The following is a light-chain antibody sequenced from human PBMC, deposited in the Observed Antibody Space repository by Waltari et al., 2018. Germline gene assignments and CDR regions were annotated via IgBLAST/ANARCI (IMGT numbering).Light chain of an antibody. Sequence: QSALTQPASVSGSPGQSITLSCTGASSDVGSYDSLSWYQPHAGEAPKLMIYEVNKRPSGISSRFSGSKSGNTASLTISGLQSEDEAEYYCSSFSKDTMLIFGGGTKLTVL. CDR1: SSDVGSYDS. CDR2: EVN. V-gene: IGLV2-14*01. J-gene: IGLJ2*01. CDR3: SSFSKDTMLI.